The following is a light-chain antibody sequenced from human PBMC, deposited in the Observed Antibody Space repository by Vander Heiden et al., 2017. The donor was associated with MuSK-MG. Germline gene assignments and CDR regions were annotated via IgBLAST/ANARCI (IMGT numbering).Light chain of an antibody. CDR1: QNGGTF. J-gene: IGKJ4*01. Sequence: DTVLTQSPATLSLSTGETATLSCRASQNGGTFLSWYQQKPGQTPTRLIGDAAKRAAGTPARFRGSGTGTDFTRTISGLEAEDFAVYYCHQRADWPPLTFGGGTRV. V-gene: IGKV3-11*01. CDR2: DAA. CDR3: HQRADWPPLT.